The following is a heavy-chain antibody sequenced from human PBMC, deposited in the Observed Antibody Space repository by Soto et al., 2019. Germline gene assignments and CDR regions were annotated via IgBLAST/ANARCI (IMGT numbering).Heavy chain of an antibody. V-gene: IGHV5-10-1*01. CDR3: ARVIVVHDILGMDV. Sequence: PGXSLKMSCKGSVYSFTSYCMSWLRQMPGKGLEWMGRIDPSDSYTNYSPSFQGHVTISADKSISTAYLQWSSLKASDTAMYYCARVIVVHDILGMDVWGQGTTVTVSS. D-gene: IGHD2-15*01. J-gene: IGHJ6*02. CDR2: IDPSDSYT. CDR1: VYSFTSYC.